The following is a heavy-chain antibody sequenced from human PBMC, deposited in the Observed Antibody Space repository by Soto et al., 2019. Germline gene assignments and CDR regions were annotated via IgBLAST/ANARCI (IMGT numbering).Heavy chain of an antibody. D-gene: IGHD2-15*01. CDR1: GGSFSGYY. V-gene: IGHV4-34*01. J-gene: IGHJ4*02. CDR3: ARGPIVVVVAATRRNLGPFDE. CDR2: INHSGST. Sequence: PSETLSLTCAVYGGSFSGYYWSWIRQPLGKGLEWIGEINHSGSTNYNPSLKSRVTISVDTSKNQFSLKLSSVTAADTAVYYCARGPIVVVVAATRRNLGPFDEWGQGTLVTVSS.